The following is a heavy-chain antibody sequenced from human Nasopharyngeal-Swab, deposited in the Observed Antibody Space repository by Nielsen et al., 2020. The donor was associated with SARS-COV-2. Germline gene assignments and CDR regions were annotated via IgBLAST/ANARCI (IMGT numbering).Heavy chain of an antibody. V-gene: IGHV1-69*13. J-gene: IGHJ3*02. CDR3: AGWITMIRGATFDI. Sequence: SVKVSCKASAGTFSSYAVSWVRQAPGQGLEWMGGIIPIFGTANYAQKFQGRATITADESTSTDFMELSSLRSEDTAVYYCAGWITMIRGATFDIWGQGTMVTVSS. CDR1: AGTFSSYA. CDR2: IIPIFGTA. D-gene: IGHD3-10*01.